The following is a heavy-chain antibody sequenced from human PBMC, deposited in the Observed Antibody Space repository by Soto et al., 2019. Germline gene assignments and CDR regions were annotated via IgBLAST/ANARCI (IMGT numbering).Heavy chain of an antibody. V-gene: IGHV4-34*01. CDR3: ARSVRGTATTGGDAFEL. CDR1: GGFVSSGSYY. D-gene: IGHD1-1*01. Sequence: QVQLQQWGAGLLKPSETLSLTCAVYGGFVSSGSYYWSWIRQPPGKGLEWIGEMSHSGGTPFNPSLKSRVTISVDTSKNQFSLNMSSVTAADTALYYCARSVRGTATTGGDAFELWGPGRKVTVSS. J-gene: IGHJ3*01. CDR2: MSHSGGT.